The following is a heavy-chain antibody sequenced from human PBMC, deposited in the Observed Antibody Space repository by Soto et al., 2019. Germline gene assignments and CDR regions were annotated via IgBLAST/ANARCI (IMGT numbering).Heavy chain of an antibody. Sequence: PVGSLRLSCAASGFTFSSYSMNWVRQAPGKGLEWVSYISSSSSTIYYADSVKGRFTISRDNAKNSLYLQMNSLRDEDTAVYYCARDLTEWEQQLYFQHWGQGTLVTVSS. V-gene: IGHV3-48*02. CDR2: ISSSSSTI. CDR3: ARDLTEWEQQLYFQH. CDR1: GFTFSSYS. J-gene: IGHJ1*01. D-gene: IGHD6-13*01.